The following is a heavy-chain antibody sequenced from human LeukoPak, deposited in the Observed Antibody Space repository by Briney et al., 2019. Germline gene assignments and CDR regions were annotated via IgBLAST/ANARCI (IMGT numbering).Heavy chain of an antibody. CDR1: GGSFSGYY. V-gene: IGHV4-34*01. D-gene: IGHD4-11*01. J-gene: IGHJ5*02. CDR3: ARGRLQYHTNWFDP. Sequence: SETLSLTCAVYGGSFSGYYWSWIRQPPGKGVEWLGEINHSGSTNYNPSLKSRVTISVDTSKHQFSLKLRSVTAADTAVYYCARGRLQYHTNWFDPWGQGTLVTVSS. CDR2: INHSGST.